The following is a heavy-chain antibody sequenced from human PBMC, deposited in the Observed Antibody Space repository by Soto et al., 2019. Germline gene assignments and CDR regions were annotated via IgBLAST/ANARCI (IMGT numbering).Heavy chain of an antibody. CDR1: GFTFSSYA. CDR3: ARASIVVVPAALDY. V-gene: IGHV3-30*04. Sequence: GGSLRLSCAASGFTFSSYAMHWVRQAPGKGLEWVAVISYDGSNKYYADSVKGRFTISRDNSKNTLYLQMNSLRAEDTAVYYCARASIVVVPAALDYWGQGTLVTVSS. D-gene: IGHD2-2*01. CDR2: ISYDGSNK. J-gene: IGHJ4*02.